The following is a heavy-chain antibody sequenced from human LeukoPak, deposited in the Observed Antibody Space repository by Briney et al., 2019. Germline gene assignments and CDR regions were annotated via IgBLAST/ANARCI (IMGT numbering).Heavy chain of an antibody. J-gene: IGHJ4*02. CDR3: ARDQGGYGGNPGYFDY. D-gene: IGHD4-23*01. CDR1: GFTFSSYS. V-gene: IGHV3-48*04. CDR2: ISSSSSTI. Sequence: PGGSLRLSCAASGFTFSSYSMNWVRQAPGKGLEWVSYISSSSSTIYYADSVKGRFTISRDNAKNSLYLQMNSLRAEDTAVYYCARDQGGYGGNPGYFDYWGQGTLVTVSS.